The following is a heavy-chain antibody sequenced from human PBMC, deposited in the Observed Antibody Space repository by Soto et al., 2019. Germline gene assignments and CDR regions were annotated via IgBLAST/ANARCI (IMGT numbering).Heavy chain of an antibody. Sequence: QVQLQQWGAGLLKPSETLSLTCAVYVGSFSGYYWCWIRQPPGKGLAWIGEINHSGSTNYNPSLMSGVTISVDTSKSQFSLKLSSVPAAEAAVYYCASDRGQVAGPGDYVQHWGQGTLVTVSS. J-gene: IGHJ1*01. D-gene: IGHD6-19*01. CDR3: ASDRGQVAGPGDYVQH. V-gene: IGHV4-34*01. CDR2: INHSGST. CDR1: VGSFSGYY.